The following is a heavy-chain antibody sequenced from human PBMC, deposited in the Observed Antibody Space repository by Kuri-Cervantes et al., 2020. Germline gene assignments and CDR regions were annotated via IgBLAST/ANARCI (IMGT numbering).Heavy chain of an antibody. V-gene: IGHV3-30*19. CDR2: IWYDGSNK. Sequence: GGSLRLSCVASGFAFSSYGMHWVRQAPGKGLEWVAVIWYDGSNKYYADSVKGRFTISRDNSKNTLYLQMNSLRAEDTAVYYCARDGVSIAAAGIYYFDYWGQGTLVTVSS. D-gene: IGHD6-13*01. J-gene: IGHJ4*02. CDR1: GFAFSSYG. CDR3: ARDGVSIAAAGIYYFDY.